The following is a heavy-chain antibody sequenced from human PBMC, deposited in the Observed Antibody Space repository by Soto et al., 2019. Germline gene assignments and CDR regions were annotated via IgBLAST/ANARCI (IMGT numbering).Heavy chain of an antibody. CDR3: AKQWFGELFYFDY. V-gene: IGHV3-23*01. J-gene: IGHJ4*02. D-gene: IGHD3-10*01. CDR1: GFTFSSYA. CDR2: ISGSGGST. Sequence: GGSLRLSCAASGFTFSSYAMSGVRQAPGKGLEWVSAISGSGGSTYYADSVKGRFTISRDNSKNTLYLQMNSLRAEDTAVYYCAKQWFGELFYFDYWGQGTLVTVSS.